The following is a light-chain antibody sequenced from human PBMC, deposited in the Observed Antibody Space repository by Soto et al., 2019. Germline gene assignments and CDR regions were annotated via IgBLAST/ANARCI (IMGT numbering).Light chain of an antibody. CDR1: QSISSW. J-gene: IGKJ4*01. CDR2: KAS. Sequence: DIQMTQSPSTLSATVGDRVTVTCRASQSISSWLAWYQQKPGKAPKLLIYKASSLESGVPSRFSGSGSGTEFTLTISSLQPDDFATYYCQQYDSFSLTFGGGTKVEIK. CDR3: QQYDSFSLT. V-gene: IGKV1-5*03.